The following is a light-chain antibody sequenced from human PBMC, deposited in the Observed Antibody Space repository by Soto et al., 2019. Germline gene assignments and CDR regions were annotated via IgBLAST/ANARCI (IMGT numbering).Light chain of an antibody. CDR3: QQYHSWPPLT. CDR2: GAS. V-gene: IGKV3-15*01. CDR1: QSISSS. Sequence: EILMTQSPATLSVSPGERATLSCRASQSISSSLAWYQQKPGQAPRLLIYGASTRATDIPARYSGSGSVTEFTLTISSLQSEDFAVYYCQQYHSWPPLTFGGGTKVEIK. J-gene: IGKJ4*01.